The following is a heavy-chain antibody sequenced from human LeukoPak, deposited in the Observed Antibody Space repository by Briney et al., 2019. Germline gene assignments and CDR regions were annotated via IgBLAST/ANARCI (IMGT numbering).Heavy chain of an antibody. Sequence: GGSLRLSCAASGFTFSSYEMNWVRQAPGKGLEWVSYISSSGSTIYYADSVKGRFTISRDNAKNSLYLQMNSLRAEDTAVYYCARVPNWGRYYFDYWGQGTLVTVSS. V-gene: IGHV3-48*03. J-gene: IGHJ4*02. D-gene: IGHD3-16*01. CDR3: ARVPNWGRYYFDY. CDR1: GFTFSSYE. CDR2: ISSSGSTI.